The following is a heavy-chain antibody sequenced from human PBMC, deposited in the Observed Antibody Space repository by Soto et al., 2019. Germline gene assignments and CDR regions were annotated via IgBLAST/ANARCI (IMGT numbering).Heavy chain of an antibody. CDR3: AKGLLGYCSSTSCPLGY. D-gene: IGHD2-2*01. CDR2: ISWNSGSI. CDR1: GFTFDDYA. Sequence: GGSLRLSCAASGFTFDDYAMHWVRQAPGKGLEWVSGISWNSGSIGYADSVKGRFTISRDNAKNSLYLQMNSLRAEDTALYYCAKGLLGYCSSTSCPLGYWGQGTLVTVSS. J-gene: IGHJ4*02. V-gene: IGHV3-9*01.